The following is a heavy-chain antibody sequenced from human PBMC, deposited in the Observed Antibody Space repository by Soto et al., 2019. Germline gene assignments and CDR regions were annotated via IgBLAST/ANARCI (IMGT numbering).Heavy chain of an antibody. Sequence: SETLSLTCTVSGGSISSSSYYWGWLRQPPGKGLEWIGYIYYSGSTNYNPSLKSRVTISVDTSKNQFSLKLSSVTAADTAVYYCARSLRQYYYYYYMDVWGKGTTVTVSS. D-gene: IGHD3-16*02. J-gene: IGHJ6*03. CDR3: ARSLRQYYYYYYMDV. CDR1: GGSISSSSYY. CDR2: IYYSGST. V-gene: IGHV4-61*05.